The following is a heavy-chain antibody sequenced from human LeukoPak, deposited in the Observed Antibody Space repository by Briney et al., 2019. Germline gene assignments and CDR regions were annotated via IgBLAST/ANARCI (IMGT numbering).Heavy chain of an antibody. CDR1: GGSISSYY. D-gene: IGHD3-22*01. V-gene: IGHV4-4*07. CDR2: IYTSGST. CDR3: ARLFADGDSSGYYPHYYYYGMDV. J-gene: IGHJ6*02. Sequence: SETLSLTCTVSGGSISSYYWSCIRQPAGKGLEWIGRIYTSGSTNYNPSLKSRVTMSVDTSKNQFSLKLSSVTAADTAVYYCARLFADGDSSGYYPHYYYYGMDVWGQGTTVTVSS.